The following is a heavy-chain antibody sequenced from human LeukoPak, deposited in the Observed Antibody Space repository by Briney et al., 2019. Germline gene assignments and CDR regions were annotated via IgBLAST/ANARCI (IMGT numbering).Heavy chain of an antibody. CDR3: ARVDFSSSWYTYYYGMDV. D-gene: IGHD6-13*01. J-gene: IGHJ6*02. CDR2: INSDGRST. CDR1: GFTFSSYW. V-gene: IGHV3-74*01. Sequence: GGSLRLSCAASGFTFSSYWMHWVRQAPGKGLVWVSLINSDGRSTSYADSVKGRFTISRDNAKNTLYLQMNSLRADDTAVYYCARVDFSSSWYTYYYGMDVWRQATTVTDSS.